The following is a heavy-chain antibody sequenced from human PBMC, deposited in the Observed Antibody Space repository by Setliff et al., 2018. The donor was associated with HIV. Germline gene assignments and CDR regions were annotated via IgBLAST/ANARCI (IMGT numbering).Heavy chain of an antibody. CDR3: AREDTLVATNVGYYYYYMDV. CDR1: GFTFSSYG. V-gene: IGHV3-33*01. D-gene: IGHD5-12*01. J-gene: IGHJ6*03. CDR2: IWYDGSSK. Sequence: GGSLRLSCAASGFTFSSYGMHWVRQAPGKGLEWVAIIWYDGSSKYYAESVKGRFTISRDNAKNSLYLQMNSLRAEDTAVYYCAREDTLVATNVGYYYYYMDVWGKGTTVTVSS.